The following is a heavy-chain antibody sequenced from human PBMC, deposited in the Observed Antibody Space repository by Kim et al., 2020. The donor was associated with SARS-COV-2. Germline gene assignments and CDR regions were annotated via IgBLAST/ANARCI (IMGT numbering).Heavy chain of an antibody. CDR3: ARAEQQLDGGWFDP. D-gene: IGHD6-13*01. Sequence: SETLSLTCTVSGGSISSYYWSWIRQPPGKGLEWIGYIYYSGSTNYNPSLKSRVTISVDTSKNQFSLKLSSVTAADTAVYYCARAEQQLDGGWFDPWGQGTLVTVSS. V-gene: IGHV4-59*01. CDR1: GGSISSYY. J-gene: IGHJ5*02. CDR2: IYYSGST.